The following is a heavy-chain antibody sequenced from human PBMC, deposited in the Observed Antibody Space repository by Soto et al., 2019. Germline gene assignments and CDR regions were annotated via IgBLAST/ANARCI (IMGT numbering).Heavy chain of an antibody. D-gene: IGHD6-25*01. Sequence: HVQLQESGPGLVKPSETLSLTCTVSGGSISTYYWSWIRQPPGKGLEWIGYIYYDGSTSYNPSLRSRVTILVDTSKNQFSLILSSVTSADTAVYYCARDQLSSGLYVWFDPWGQGTLVTVSS. V-gene: IGHV4-59*01. CDR3: ARDQLSSGLYVWFDP. J-gene: IGHJ5*02. CDR2: IYYDGST. CDR1: GGSISTYY.